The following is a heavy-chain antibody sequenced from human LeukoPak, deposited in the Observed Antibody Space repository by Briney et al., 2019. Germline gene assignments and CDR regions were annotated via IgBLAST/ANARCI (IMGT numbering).Heavy chain of an antibody. J-gene: IGHJ6*03. D-gene: IGHD3-10*01. V-gene: IGHV1-69*01. CDR3: ARVRSYYGSGSYFGSLYYMDV. Sequence: SVKVSCKASGGTFSSYAISWVRQAPGQGLEWMGGSIPIFGTANYAQKFQGRVTITADESTSTACMELSSLRSEDTAVYYCARVRSYYGSGSYFGSLYYMDVWGKGTTVTVSS. CDR2: SIPIFGTA. CDR1: GGTFSSYA.